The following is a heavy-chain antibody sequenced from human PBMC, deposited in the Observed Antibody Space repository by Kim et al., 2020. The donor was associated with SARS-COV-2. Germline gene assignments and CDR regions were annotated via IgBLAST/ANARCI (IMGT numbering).Heavy chain of an antibody. Sequence: SETLSLTCTISGGSISSGDYYWGWIRQPPGKGLEWIGYIYYNGSPYYNPSLKTRLTISVDTSKNQFSLNLSSVTAADTAVYYCAGFQLWLRTADYWGQGTLVTVSS. CDR1: GGSISSGDYY. V-gene: IGHV4-30-4*01. CDR3: AGFQLWLRTADY. J-gene: IGHJ4*02. D-gene: IGHD5-18*01. CDR2: IYYNGSP.